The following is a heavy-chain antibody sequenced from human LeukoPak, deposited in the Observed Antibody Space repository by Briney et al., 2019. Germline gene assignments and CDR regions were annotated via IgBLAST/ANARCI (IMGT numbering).Heavy chain of an antibody. V-gene: IGHV1-2*02. CDR2: INPHSGGT. CDR1: GYTFTGYY. Sequence: ASVKVSCKASGYTFTGYYVHWVRQAPGQGLEWMGWINPHSGGTNYAQKFQGRVTMTRDTSISTAYMELSRLRSDDTAVYYCARGDHYDVLTGFQTPSHLSDYWGQGTLVTVSS. J-gene: IGHJ4*02. CDR3: ARGDHYDVLTGFQTPSHLSDY. D-gene: IGHD3-9*01.